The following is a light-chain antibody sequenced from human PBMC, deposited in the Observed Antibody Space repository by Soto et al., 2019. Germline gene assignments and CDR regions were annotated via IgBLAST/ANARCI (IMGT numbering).Light chain of an antibody. V-gene: IGKV3-20*01. CDR2: GAS. CDR3: QQYGSSPRT. Sequence: EIVLTQSPNTLSLSPGEGATLSCRASQSVSSDYLVWYQQKPGQAPRLLIYGASSRATGIPDRFSGSGSGTDFTLTISRLEPEDFAVYYCQQYGSSPRTFGQGTKVDIK. CDR1: QSVSSDY. J-gene: IGKJ1*01.